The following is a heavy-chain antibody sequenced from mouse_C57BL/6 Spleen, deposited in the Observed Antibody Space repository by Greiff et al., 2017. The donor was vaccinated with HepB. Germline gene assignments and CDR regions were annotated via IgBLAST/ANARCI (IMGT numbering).Heavy chain of an antibody. J-gene: IGHJ4*01. CDR1: GYTFTSYW. CDR3: ARFTTGNDYAMDY. V-gene: IGHV1-69*01. CDR2: IDPSDSYT. D-gene: IGHD1-1*01. Sequence: QVQLQQPGAELVMPGASVKLSCKASGYTFTSYWMHWVKQRPGQGLEWIGEIDPSDSYTNYNQKFKGKSTLTVDKSSSTAYMQLSSLTSEDSAVYYCARFTTGNDYAMDYWGQGTSVTVSS.